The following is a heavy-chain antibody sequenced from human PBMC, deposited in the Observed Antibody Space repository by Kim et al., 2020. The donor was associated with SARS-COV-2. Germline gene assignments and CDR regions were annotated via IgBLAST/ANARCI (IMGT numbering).Heavy chain of an antibody. CDR3: AKSGGSWSVDY. CDR2: ISYDGRNK. CDR1: GFTFSSYG. Sequence: GGSLRLSCAASGFTFSSYGIHWVRQAPGKGLEWVTFISYDGRNKYYADSVKGRFTISRDNSKNTLYLQVNSLRAEDTAVYYCAKSGGSWSVDYWGQGTLVTVSS. V-gene: IGHV3-33*05. J-gene: IGHJ4*02. D-gene: IGHD6-13*01.